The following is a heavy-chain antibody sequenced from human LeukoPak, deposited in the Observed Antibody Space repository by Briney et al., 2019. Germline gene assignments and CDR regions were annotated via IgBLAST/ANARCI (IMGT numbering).Heavy chain of an antibody. J-gene: IGHJ3*02. D-gene: IGHD3-3*01. CDR1: GGSFIGYY. Sequence: SETLSLTCAVYGGSFIGYYWSSIRQPPGKGLEWIWEINHFGSTNYNRSLKSRVTISIDTSKNQFSLKLSSVTAADTVVYYCARERSGSEIFARSFDIWGQGTMVTVSS. CDR3: ARERSGSEIFARSFDI. V-gene: IGHV4-34*01. CDR2: INHFGST.